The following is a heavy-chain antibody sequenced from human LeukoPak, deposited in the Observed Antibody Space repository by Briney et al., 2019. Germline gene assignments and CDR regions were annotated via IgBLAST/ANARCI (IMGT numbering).Heavy chain of an antibody. Sequence: ASVKVSCKGSGYMFNIYGISWVRQDPGQGLEWMGWISAFNGNTNYARNFQDRVTMTTDTSTSTAYMELTSLRSDDTAVYYCARSPPSTGYDRFDTWGQGTLVTVSS. V-gene: IGHV1-18*01. D-gene: IGHD5-12*01. CDR2: ISAFNGNT. CDR3: ARSPPSTGYDRFDT. J-gene: IGHJ4*02. CDR1: GYMFNIYG.